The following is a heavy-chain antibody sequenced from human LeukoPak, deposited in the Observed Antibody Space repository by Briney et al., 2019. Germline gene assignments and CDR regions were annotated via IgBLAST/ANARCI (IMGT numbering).Heavy chain of an antibody. D-gene: IGHD3-22*01. CDR3: ARYDSSEPHFDY. CDR2: FDPEDGET. V-gene: IGHV1-24*01. CDR1: GYTLTELS. J-gene: IGHJ4*02. Sequence: ASVKVSCKVSGYTLTELSMHWVRQAPGKGLEWMGGFDPEDGETIYAQKFQGRVTMTTDTSTSTAYMELRSLRSDDTAVYYCARYDSSEPHFDYWGQGTLVTVSS.